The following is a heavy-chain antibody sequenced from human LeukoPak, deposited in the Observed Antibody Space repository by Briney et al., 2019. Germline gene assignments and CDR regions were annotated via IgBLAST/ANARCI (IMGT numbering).Heavy chain of an antibody. CDR3: ARGGGLDV. V-gene: IGHV3-7*03. J-gene: IGHJ6*02. D-gene: IGHD3-16*01. Sequence: GGSLRLSCAASGFTFSSYAMNWVRQAPGKGLEWVASINHNGNVNYYVDSVKGRFTISRDNAKNSLYLQMSNLRAEDTAVYFCARGGGLDVWGQGATVTVSS. CDR2: INHNGNVN. CDR1: GFTFSSYA.